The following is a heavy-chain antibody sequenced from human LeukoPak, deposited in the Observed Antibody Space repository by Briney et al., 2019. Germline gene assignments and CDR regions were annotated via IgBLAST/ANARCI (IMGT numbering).Heavy chain of an antibody. D-gene: IGHD3-16*01. V-gene: IGHV5-51*01. CDR1: GYSFTNYW. CDR2: IYPGDSDI. CDR3: ARGGSHFEY. J-gene: IGHJ4*02. Sequence: GESLRISCEGSGYSFTNYWIGWVRQLPGKGLEWMGIIYPGDSDIRYSPSFQGQVTISVDKSANTAYLQRSSLKASDTAIYYCARGGSHFEYWGQGTLVTVSS.